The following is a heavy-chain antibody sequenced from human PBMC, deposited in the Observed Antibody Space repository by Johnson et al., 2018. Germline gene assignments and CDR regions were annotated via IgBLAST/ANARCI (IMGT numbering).Heavy chain of an antibody. D-gene: IGHD2-21*01. CDR1: GFTFSSHS. CDR3: ARTGIYYYYSMDV. CDR2: IKQDGSEK. Sequence: VQLVQSGGGLVQPGGSLRLSCAASGFTFSSHSMNWVRQAPGKGLEWVANIKQDGSEKGYVDSVQGRFTISRDNAKSSLNLQMSRLRAEDTAVYYCARTGIYYYYSMDVWGKGTTVTVSS. J-gene: IGHJ6*03. V-gene: IGHV3-7*01.